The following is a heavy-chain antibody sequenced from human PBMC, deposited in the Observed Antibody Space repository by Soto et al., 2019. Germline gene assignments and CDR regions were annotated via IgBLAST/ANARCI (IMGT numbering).Heavy chain of an antibody. CDR3: ARDHTDYSNYYGMAV. CDR1: GFTFSSYG. Sequence: QVQLVESGGGVVQPGRSLRLSCAASGFTFSSYGMHWVRQAPGKGLEWVAVIWYDGSNKYYADSVKGRFTISRDNSKNTLYLQMNSLRAEDTAVYYCARDHTDYSNYYGMAVWGQGTTVTVSS. D-gene: IGHD2-2*02. V-gene: IGHV3-33*01. J-gene: IGHJ6*02. CDR2: IWYDGSNK.